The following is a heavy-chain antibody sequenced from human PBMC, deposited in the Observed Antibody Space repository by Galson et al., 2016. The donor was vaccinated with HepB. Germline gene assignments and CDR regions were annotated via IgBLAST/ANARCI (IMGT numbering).Heavy chain of an antibody. J-gene: IGHJ4*02. Sequence: TLSLTCTVSGGSINRTTYYWNWIRQHPVKGLEWIGYIYHTGSTYSIPSLKRRVTMSIDTSKNQFSLKLASVTAADTAVYYCASQDDFWRGWVYWGQGTLVTVSS. CDR3: ASQDDFWRGWVY. CDR1: GGSINRTTYY. V-gene: IGHV4-31*03. D-gene: IGHD3-3*01. CDR2: IYHTGST.